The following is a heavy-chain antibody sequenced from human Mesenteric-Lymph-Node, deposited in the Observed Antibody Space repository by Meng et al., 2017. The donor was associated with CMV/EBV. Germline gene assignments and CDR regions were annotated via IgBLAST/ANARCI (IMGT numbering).Heavy chain of an antibody. V-gene: IGHV3-66*01. J-gene: IGHJ6*02. CDR2: IQTSGST. CDR3: APITVVRGVLSMDV. D-gene: IGHD3-10*01. CDR1: GLIVSRNY. Sequence: GESLKISCSASGLIVSRNYMSWVRQAPGKGLEWVSLIQTSGSTYYADSVRGRFTVSRDNAKKMLYLQMNSLRAEDTAVYFCAPITVVRGVLSMDVWGLGTTVTVSS.